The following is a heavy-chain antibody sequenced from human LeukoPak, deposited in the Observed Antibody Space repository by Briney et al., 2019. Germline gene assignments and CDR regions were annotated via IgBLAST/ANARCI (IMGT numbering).Heavy chain of an antibody. CDR3: ARVELGHFDY. CDR2: IYYSGST. J-gene: IGHJ4*02. CDR1: GGSISSSSYY. V-gene: IGHV4-39*07. D-gene: IGHD7-27*01. Sequence: PSETLSLTCTASGGSISSSSYYWGWIRQPPGKGLEWIGSIYYSGSTCYNPSLKSRVTISVDTSKNQFSLKLSSVTAADTAVYYCARVELGHFDYWGQGTLVTVSS.